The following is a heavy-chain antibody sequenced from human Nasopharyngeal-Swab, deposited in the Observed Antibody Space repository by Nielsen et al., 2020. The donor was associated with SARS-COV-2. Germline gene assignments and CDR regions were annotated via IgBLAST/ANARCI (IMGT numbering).Heavy chain of an antibody. CDR2: ISWNSGSI. J-gene: IGHJ4*02. CDR3: AKLPDYYGSGNDY. CDR1: GFTFDDYA. V-gene: IGHV3-9*01. D-gene: IGHD3-10*01. Sequence: GGSLRLSCAASGFTFDDYAMHWVRQAPGKGLGWVSGISWNSGSIGYADSVKGRFTTSRDNAKNSLYLQMNSLRAEDTALYYCAKLPDYYGSGNDYWGQGTLVTVSS.